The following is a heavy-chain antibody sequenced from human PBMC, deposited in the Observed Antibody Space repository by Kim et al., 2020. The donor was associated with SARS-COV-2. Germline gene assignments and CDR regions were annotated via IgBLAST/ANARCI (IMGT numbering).Heavy chain of an antibody. CDR2: INHSGST. Sequence: SETLSLTCAVYGGSFSGYYWSWIRQPPGKGLEWIGEINHSGSTNYNPSLKSRVTISVDTSKNQFSLKLSSVTAADTAVYYCARVELQYCSSTSCSAKYYYYYYYMDVWGKGTTVTVSS. D-gene: IGHD2-2*01. CDR1: GGSFSGYY. J-gene: IGHJ6*03. V-gene: IGHV4-34*01. CDR3: ARVELQYCSSTSCSAKYYYYYYYMDV.